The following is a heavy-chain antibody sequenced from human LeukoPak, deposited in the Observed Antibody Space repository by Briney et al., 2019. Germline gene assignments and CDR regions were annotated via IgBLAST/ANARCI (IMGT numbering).Heavy chain of an antibody. CDR1: GGSMNNYY. J-gene: IGHJ4*02. D-gene: IGHD1-14*01. CDR3: ARHPGYKTRIFDY. V-gene: IGHV4-59*08. CDR2: IYYSGST. Sequence: SSETLSLTCTVSGGSMNNYYWSWIRQAPGKGLEWIGCIYYSGSTNYNPSLKSRVTISVDTSKNQFSLKLSSVTAADTAVYYCARHPGYKTRIFDYWGQGTLVTVSS.